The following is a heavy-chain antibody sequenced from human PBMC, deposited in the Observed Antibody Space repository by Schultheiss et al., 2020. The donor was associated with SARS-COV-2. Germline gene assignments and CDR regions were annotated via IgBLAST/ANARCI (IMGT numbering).Heavy chain of an antibody. CDR2: IFPVFGTP. J-gene: IGHJ6*02. CDR1: GGSFSTYT. D-gene: IGHD5-24*01. CDR3: VRDFRGWLQLTLNYDDMDV. V-gene: IGHV1-69*13. Sequence: SVKVSCKVSGGSFSTYTINWVRQAPGQGLEWMGGIFPVFGTPHYAQSFQGRVTITADESTSTAYLDLRSLRSDDTAVYYCVRDFRGWLQLTLNYDDMDVWGQGTTVTVSS.